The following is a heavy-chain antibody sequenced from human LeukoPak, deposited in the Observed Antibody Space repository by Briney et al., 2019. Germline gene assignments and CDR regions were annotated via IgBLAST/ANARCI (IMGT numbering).Heavy chain of an antibody. Sequence: SETLSLTCAVYGGSSSGYYWSWIRQPPGKGLEWIGEINHSGSTNYNPSLKSRVTISVDTSKNQFSLKLSSVTAADTAVYYCARLTPYYDFWSGYYHDAFDIWGQGTMVTVSS. D-gene: IGHD3-3*01. CDR3: ARLTPYYDFWSGYYHDAFDI. CDR2: INHSGST. V-gene: IGHV4-34*01. CDR1: GGSSSGYY. J-gene: IGHJ3*02.